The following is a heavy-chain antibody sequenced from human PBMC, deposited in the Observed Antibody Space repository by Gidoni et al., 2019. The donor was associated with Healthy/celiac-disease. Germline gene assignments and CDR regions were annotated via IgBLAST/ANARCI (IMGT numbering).Heavy chain of an antibody. J-gene: IGHJ3*02. Sequence: QLQLQQWGAGVSKPSHTLSVTCAVYAGAFSGSYWSWIRQPPGKGLGWSGEINHSGSNNYNPSLKSRVTISVDTSKNQFSLKLSSVTAADTAVYYCAIVGRVLLRAFDIWGQGTMVTVSS. CDR1: AGAFSGSY. V-gene: IGHV4-34*01. CDR2: INHSGSN. CDR3: AIVGRVLLRAFDI. D-gene: IGHD3-10*01.